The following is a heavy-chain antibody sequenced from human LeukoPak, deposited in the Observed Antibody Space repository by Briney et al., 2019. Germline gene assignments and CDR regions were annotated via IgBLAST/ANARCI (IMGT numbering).Heavy chain of an antibody. CDR1: GFTFSSYG. V-gene: IGHV3-30*02. CDR2: IRYDGSNK. D-gene: IGHD1-26*01. Sequence: LTGGSLRLSCAASGFTFSSYGMHWVRQAPGKGLEWVAFIRYDGSNKYYADSVKGRFTISRDNSKNTLYLQMNSLRAEDTAVYYCAKDQDSGSYPTCFDYWGQGTLVTVSS. J-gene: IGHJ4*02. CDR3: AKDQDSGSYPTCFDY.